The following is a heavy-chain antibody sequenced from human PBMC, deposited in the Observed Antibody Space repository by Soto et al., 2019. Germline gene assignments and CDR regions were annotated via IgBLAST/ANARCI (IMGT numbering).Heavy chain of an antibody. J-gene: IGHJ4*02. CDR1: GFTFSNYG. Sequence: GGSLRLSCAASGFTFSNYGMHWVRQAPGKGLEWLAVMSDDGSRKFYADSVRGRLTISRDNSENTLYLQMNSLRVEDTAVYYCAKKIKPGSAFAWALESWGQGTLVTVSS. CDR3: AKKIKPGSAFAWALES. CDR2: MSDDGSRK. V-gene: IGHV3-30*18. D-gene: IGHD7-27*01.